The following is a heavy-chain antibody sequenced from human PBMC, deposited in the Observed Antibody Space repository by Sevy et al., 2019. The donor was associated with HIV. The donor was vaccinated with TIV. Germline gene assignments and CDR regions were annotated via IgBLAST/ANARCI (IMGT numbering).Heavy chain of an antibody. D-gene: IGHD3-22*01. J-gene: IGHJ4*02. CDR3: ANDVVGGYYDSSGYSDY. CDR1: GFTFTEFV. V-gene: IGHV3-23*01. Sequence: GGSLRLSCAASGFTFTEFVMSWVRQAPGKGLEWVAAINSGGGSTYYADSVKGRFTISRDNSQNKLDLQMNSLRAEDTAVSSCANDVVGGYYDSSGYSDYWGQGTLVTVSS. CDR2: INSGGGST.